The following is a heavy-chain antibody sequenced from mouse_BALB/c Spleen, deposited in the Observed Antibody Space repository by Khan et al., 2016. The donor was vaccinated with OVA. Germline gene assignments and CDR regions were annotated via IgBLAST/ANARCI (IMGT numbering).Heavy chain of an antibody. D-gene: IGHD1-1*01. CDR3: ARIYWGDFDY. CDR2: ISYSGNT. Sequence: VQLKQSGPGLVKPSQSLSLTCTVTGYSITSDYAWNWIRQFPGNKLEWMGYISYSGNTKYNPSLKSRISITRDTSENQFFLQLNSVTIEDTATLYGARIYWGDFDYWGQGTTLTVSS. CDR1: GYSITSDYA. V-gene: IGHV3-2*02. J-gene: IGHJ2*01.